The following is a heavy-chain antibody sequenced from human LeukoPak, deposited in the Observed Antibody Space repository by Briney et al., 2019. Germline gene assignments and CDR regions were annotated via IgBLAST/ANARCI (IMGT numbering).Heavy chain of an antibody. J-gene: IGHJ4*02. Sequence: SETLSLTCAVYGGSFSGYYWSWIRQPPGKGLEWIGEINHSGSTNYNPSLKSRVTISVDTSKNQFSLKLSSVTAADTAVYYCTRGRGYGVRKGGFDYWGQGTLVTVSS. CDR1: GGSFSGYY. D-gene: IGHD4-17*01. CDR3: TRGRGYGVRKGGFDY. CDR2: INHSGST. V-gene: IGHV4-34*01.